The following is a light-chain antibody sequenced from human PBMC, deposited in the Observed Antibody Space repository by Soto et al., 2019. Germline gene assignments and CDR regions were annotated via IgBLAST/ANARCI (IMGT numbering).Light chain of an antibody. J-gene: IGLJ1*01. V-gene: IGLV2-14*01. CDR3: CSSTSSSTFI. CDR2: DVS. Sequence: QPASVSGSPGQSITISCTGTSSDIGNYNSVSWYQQHPGKAPKFMIYDVSNRPSGVSNRFSGSKSGNTASLTISGLQAEDEADYYCCSSTSSSTFIFGTGTKLTVL. CDR1: SSDIGNYNS.